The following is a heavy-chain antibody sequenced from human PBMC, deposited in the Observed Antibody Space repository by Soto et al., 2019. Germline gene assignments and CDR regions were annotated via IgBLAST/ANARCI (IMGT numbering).Heavy chain of an antibody. CDR1: GFTFSSYA. CDR3: ARDRRQLWKNYYYGMDV. V-gene: IGHV3-30-3*01. D-gene: IGHD5-18*01. J-gene: IGHJ6*02. Sequence: GGSLRLSCAASGFTFSSYAMHWVRQAPGKGLEWVAVISYDGSNKYYADSVKGRFTISRDNSKNTLYLQMNSLRAEDTAVYYCARDRRQLWKNYYYGMDVWGQGTTVTVSS. CDR2: ISYDGSNK.